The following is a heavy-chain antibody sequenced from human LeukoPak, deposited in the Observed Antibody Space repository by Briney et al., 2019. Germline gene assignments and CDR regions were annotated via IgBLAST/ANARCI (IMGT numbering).Heavy chain of an antibody. V-gene: IGHV4-34*01. D-gene: IGHD1-1*01. Sequence: SETLSLTCAVYGGSFSDYYWSWIRQPPGKGLEWIGEINHSGSTNYNPSLKSRITISVDTSKNQFSLKLSSVTAADTAMYYCARAGFALAPHRGTPFDYWGQGTLVTVSS. CDR3: ARAGFALAPHRGTPFDY. J-gene: IGHJ4*02. CDR1: GGSFSDYY. CDR2: INHSGST.